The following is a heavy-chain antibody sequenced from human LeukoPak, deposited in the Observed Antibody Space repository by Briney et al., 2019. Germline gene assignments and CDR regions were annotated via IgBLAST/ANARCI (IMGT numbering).Heavy chain of an antibody. J-gene: IGHJ4*02. D-gene: IGHD3-9*01. CDR1: GYTFTSFV. Sequence: ASVKVSCKTSGYTFTSFVITWVRQAPGQGLEWMGWISAYNGNTNYAQKLQGRVTMTTDTSTTTAYMELGSLSSDDTAVYYCAHILTGYYMDYWGQGTLVTVSS. CDR2: ISAYNGNT. V-gene: IGHV1-18*01. CDR3: AHILTGYYMDY.